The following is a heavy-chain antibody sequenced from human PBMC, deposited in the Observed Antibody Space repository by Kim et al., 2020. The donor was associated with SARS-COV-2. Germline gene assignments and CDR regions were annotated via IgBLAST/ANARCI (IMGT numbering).Heavy chain of an antibody. V-gene: IGHV3-33*06. CDR1: GFTFSSYG. D-gene: IGHD3-10*01. J-gene: IGHJ6*02. CDR2: IWYDGSNK. Sequence: GGSLRLSCAASGFTFSSYGMHWVRQAPGKGLEWVAVIWYDGSNKYYADSVKGRFTISRDNSKNTLYLQMNSLRAEDTAVYYCAKDAAMVRGGTHKAKKYYYGMDVWGQGTTVTVSS. CDR3: AKDAAMVRGGTHKAKKYYYGMDV.